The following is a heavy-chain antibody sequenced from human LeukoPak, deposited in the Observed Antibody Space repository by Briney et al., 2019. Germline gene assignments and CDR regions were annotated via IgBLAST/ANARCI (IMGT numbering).Heavy chain of an antibody. V-gene: IGHV4-59*01. CDR3: ARGTVTGPTDFDY. Sequence: AETLSLTCTVSGGSISSYYWSWIRQPPGKGLEWIGYIYYSGSTNYYPSLKSRVTISVDTTKNHFSLKLSSVTAADTAVYYCARGTVTGPTDFDYWGQGTLVTVSS. J-gene: IGHJ4*02. D-gene: IGHD4-17*01. CDR2: IYYSGST. CDR1: GGSISSYY.